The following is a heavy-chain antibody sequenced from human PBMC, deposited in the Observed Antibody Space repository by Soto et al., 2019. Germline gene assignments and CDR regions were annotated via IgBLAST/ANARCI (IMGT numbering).Heavy chain of an antibody. CDR1: GFTFSSFA. CDR3: AKSTPEDSGGISHTRDAFDI. J-gene: IGHJ3*02. D-gene: IGHD4-17*01. V-gene: IGHV3-23*01. CDR2: ISGSGGST. Sequence: EVQLLESGGGLVQPGGSLRLSCAASGFTFSSFAMSWVRQAPGKGLEWVSAISGSGGSTYYADSVKGRFTISRDNSKNTQYLQMNSVRAEDTAVYYCAKSTPEDSGGISHTRDAFDIWGQGTMVSVSS.